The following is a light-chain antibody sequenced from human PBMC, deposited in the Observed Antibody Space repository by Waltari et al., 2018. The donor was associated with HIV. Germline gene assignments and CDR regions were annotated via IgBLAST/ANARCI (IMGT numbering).Light chain of an antibody. CDR2: GPS. CDR3: QQYAGSPST. J-gene: IGKJ1*01. CDR1: QIVTSNY. V-gene: IGKV3-20*01. Sequence: EIVLTQSPGTLSLSPGERATLSCRAKQIVTSNYLAWYQSKPRQAPRLLISGPSSRSTDIPDRFSGSGSETDFTLTLSRLEPEDFAVYYCQQYAGSPSTFGQGTKVEVK.